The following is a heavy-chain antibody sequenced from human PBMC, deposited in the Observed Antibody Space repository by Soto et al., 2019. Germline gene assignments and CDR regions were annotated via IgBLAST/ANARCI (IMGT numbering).Heavy chain of an antibody. J-gene: IGHJ5*02. D-gene: IGHD2-15*01. CDR2: IYYSGST. CDR3: ARHIVVVVAAENWFDP. Sequence: SETLSLTCTVSGGSISSSSYYWGWIRQPPGKGLEWIGSIYYSGSTYYNPSLKSRVTISVDTSKNQFSLKLSSVTAADTAVYYCARHIVVVVAAENWFDPWGQGTLVTVSS. CDR1: GGSISSSSYY. V-gene: IGHV4-39*01.